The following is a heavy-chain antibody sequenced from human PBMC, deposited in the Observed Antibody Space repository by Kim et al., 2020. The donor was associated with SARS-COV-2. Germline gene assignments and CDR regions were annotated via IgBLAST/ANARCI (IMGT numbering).Heavy chain of an antibody. J-gene: IGHJ3*02. D-gene: IGHD3-16*02. V-gene: IGHV4-39*07. CDR2: IYYSGST. CDR3: AREANWWFQGNMITFGGVIVSFFGAFDI. Sequence: SETLSLTCTVSGGSISSSSYYWGWIRQPPGKGLEWIGSIYYSGSTYYNPSLKSRVTISVDTSKNQFSLKLSSVTAADTAVYYCAREANWWFQGNMITFGGVIVSFFGAFDIWGQGTMVTVSS. CDR1: GGSISSSSYY.